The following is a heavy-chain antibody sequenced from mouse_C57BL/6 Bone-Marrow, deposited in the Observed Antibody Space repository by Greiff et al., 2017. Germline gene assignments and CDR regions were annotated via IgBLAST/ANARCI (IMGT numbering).Heavy chain of an antibody. V-gene: IGHV8-8*01. J-gene: IGHJ2*01. D-gene: IGHD1-1*01. CDR1: GFSLSTIGMG. CDR2: IWWDDDK. Sequence: QVTLKVSGPGILQPSQTLSLTCSFSGFSLSTIGMGVGWIRQPSGKGLEWLAHIWWDDDKYYNPALKSRLTLSKDTSKNQVFPKIANVDTADTATNVGARKILRLGRYPDYWSQGTTLTVSS. CDR3: ARKILRLGRYPDY.